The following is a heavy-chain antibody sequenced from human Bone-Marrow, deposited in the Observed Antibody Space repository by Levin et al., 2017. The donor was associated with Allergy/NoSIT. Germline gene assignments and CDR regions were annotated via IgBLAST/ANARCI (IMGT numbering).Heavy chain of an antibody. V-gene: IGHV3-21*01. D-gene: IGHD5-24*01. CDR2: IRSSNGNV. Sequence: KRGESLKISCEASGFTFSSHTMNWVRQAPGKGLEWVSFIRSSNGNVYYADSVRGRFTISRDNAKNSLYLEMHSLRADDTGVYYCARTNSRDGYNYFFDSWGQGILVTVSS. J-gene: IGHJ4*02. CDR1: GFTFSSHT. CDR3: ARTNSRDGYNYFFDS.